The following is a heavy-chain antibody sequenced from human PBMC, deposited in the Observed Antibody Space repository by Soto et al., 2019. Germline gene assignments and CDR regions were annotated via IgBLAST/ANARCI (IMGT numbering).Heavy chain of an antibody. Sequence: QVQLQQWGAGLLKPSETLSLTCAVYGGSFSGYYWSWIRQPPGKGLEWIGEINHSGSTNYNPSLKSRVTLSVDTCKNPFSLKLSSVTAADTAVYYCARHFSSGYYYWGQGTLVTVSS. CDR2: INHSGST. CDR1: GGSFSGYY. CDR3: ARHFSSGYYY. V-gene: IGHV4-34*01. D-gene: IGHD3-22*01. J-gene: IGHJ4*02.